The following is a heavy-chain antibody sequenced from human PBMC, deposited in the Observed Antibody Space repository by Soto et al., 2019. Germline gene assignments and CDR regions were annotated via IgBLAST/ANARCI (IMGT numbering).Heavy chain of an antibody. J-gene: IGHJ4*02. CDR3: AKAVAYCSGGSCPMRLDY. D-gene: IGHD2-15*01. V-gene: IGHV3-23*01. CDR1: GFTFSSYA. CDR2: ISGSGGST. Sequence: GGSLRLSCAASGFTFSSYAMSWVRQAPGKGLELVSAISGSGGSTYYADSVKGRFTISRDNSKNTLYLQMNSLRAEDTAVYYCAKAVAYCSGGSCPMRLDYWGQGTLVTVSS.